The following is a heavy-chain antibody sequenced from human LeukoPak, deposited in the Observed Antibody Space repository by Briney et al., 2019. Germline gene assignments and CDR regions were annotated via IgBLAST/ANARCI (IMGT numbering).Heavy chain of an antibody. V-gene: IGHV4-39*07. Sequence: PSETLSLTCTVSGGSISSSSYYWGWIRQPPGKGLEWIGSIYYSGSTYYNPSLKSRVTISVDTSKNQFSLKLSSVTAADTAVYYCARDTLVSAWDYWGQGTLVTVSS. D-gene: IGHD3-10*01. CDR2: IYYSGST. J-gene: IGHJ4*02. CDR1: GGSISSSSYY. CDR3: ARDTLVSAWDY.